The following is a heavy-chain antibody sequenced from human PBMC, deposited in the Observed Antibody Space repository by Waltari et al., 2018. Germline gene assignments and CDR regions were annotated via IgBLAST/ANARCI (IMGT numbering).Heavy chain of an antibody. J-gene: IGHJ4*02. V-gene: IGHV1-3*01. CDR1: GYTFTSYA. D-gene: IGHD3-22*01. CDR3: ARTPTYYDSSGYDY. CDR2: INAGNGNT. Sequence: QVQLVQSGAEVKKPGASVKVSCKASGYTFTSYAMHWVRQAPGQRLEGMGWINAGNGNTKYSQKFQGRVTITRDTSASTAYMELSSLRSEDTAVYYCARTPTYYDSSGYDYWGQGTLVTVSS.